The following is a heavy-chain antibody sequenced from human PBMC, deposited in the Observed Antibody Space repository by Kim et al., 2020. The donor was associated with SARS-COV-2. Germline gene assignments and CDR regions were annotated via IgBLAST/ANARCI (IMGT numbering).Heavy chain of an antibody. CDR1: GGSISSSDYY. V-gene: IGHV4-39*01. J-gene: IGHJ4*02. Sequence: SETLSLTCIVSGGSISSSDYYWGWIRQPPGKGLEWIGAIYYSGSTYYNPSLKSRVTISVDTSKNQFSLKLNSVTAADTAVYYCATSYSTSSVRDYWGQGTLVTVSS. D-gene: IGHD6-6*01. CDR3: ATSYSTSSVRDY. CDR2: IYYSGST.